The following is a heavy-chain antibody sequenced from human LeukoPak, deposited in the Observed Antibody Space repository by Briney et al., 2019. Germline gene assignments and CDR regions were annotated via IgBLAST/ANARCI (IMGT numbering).Heavy chain of an antibody. CDR1: GYTFTSYD. Sequence: ASVKVSCKASGYTFTSYDINWVRQATGQGLEWMGWMNPNSGNTGYAQKFQGRVTMTRNTSISTAYMELSSLRSEDTAVYYCARGAYYYDSSGQKGFDYWGQGTLVTVSS. V-gene: IGHV1-8*01. CDR3: ARGAYYYDSSGQKGFDY. J-gene: IGHJ4*02. D-gene: IGHD3-22*01. CDR2: MNPNSGNT.